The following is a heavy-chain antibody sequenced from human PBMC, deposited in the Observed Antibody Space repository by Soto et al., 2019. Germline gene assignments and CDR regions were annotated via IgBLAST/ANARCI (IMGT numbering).Heavy chain of an antibody. CDR3: ARESDSSGKGMDV. D-gene: IGHD3-22*01. CDR1: GGSFSGYY. CDR2: INHRGST. Sequence: PSETLSLTCAVYGGSFSGYYWGWVRQPPGKGLEWIGEINHRGSTNYNPSLKSRVTISVDTSRNQFSLKLSSVTAADTAVYYCARESDSSGKGMDVWGQGTTVT. V-gene: IGHV4-34*01. J-gene: IGHJ6*02.